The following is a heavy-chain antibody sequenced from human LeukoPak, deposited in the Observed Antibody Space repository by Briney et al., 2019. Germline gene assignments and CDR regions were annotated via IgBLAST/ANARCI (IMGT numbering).Heavy chain of an antibody. V-gene: IGHV3-30*18. D-gene: IGHD6-6*01. CDR2: ISYDGSNK. CDR3: AKLPSYSSSSPFDY. J-gene: IGHJ4*02. Sequence: GGSLRLSCAASGFTFSSYGMHWVRQAPGKGLEWVAVISYDGSNKYYADSVKGRFTISRDNSKNTLYLQMYSLRAEDTAVYYCAKLPSYSSSSPFDYWGQGTLVTVSS. CDR1: GFTFSSYG.